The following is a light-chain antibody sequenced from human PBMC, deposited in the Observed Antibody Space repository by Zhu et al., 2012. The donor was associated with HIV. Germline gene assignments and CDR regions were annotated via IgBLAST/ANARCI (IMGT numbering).Light chain of an antibody. V-gene: IGKV3-20*01. CDR2: GAS. Sequence: EIVLTQSPGTLSLSPGERATLSCRASQSVSSSYLAWYQQKPGQAPRLLIYGASSRATGIPDRFSGSGSGTDFTLTISRLEPEDFAVYYCQQYGSSLLTFGPWDQSGYQT. J-gene: IGKJ3*01. CDR3: QQYGSSLLT. CDR1: QSVSSSY.